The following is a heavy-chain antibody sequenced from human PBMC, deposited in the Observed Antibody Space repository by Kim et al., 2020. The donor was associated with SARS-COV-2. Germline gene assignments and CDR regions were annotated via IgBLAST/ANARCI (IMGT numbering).Heavy chain of an antibody. Sequence: GGSLRLSCAASGFTFSSYSMNWVRQAPGKGLEWVSYISSSSSTIYYADSVKGRFTISRDNAKNSLYLQMSSLRAEDTAVYYCARDLRGLWFGELLYPTHLEPYYGMDVWGQGTTVTVSS. CDR1: GFTFSSYS. D-gene: IGHD3-10*01. V-gene: IGHV3-48*04. CDR2: ISSSSSTI. CDR3: ARDLRGLWFGELLYPTHLEPYYGMDV. J-gene: IGHJ6*02.